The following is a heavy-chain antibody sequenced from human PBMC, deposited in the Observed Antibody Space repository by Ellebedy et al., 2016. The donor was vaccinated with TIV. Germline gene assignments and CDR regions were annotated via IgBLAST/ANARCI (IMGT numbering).Heavy chain of an antibody. Sequence: ESLKISCAASGFTFTGYAMHWVRQPPGKGLELIGEINHSGSTNYNSSLKSRVTISLDTSKNQFSLKLSSVTAADTAVYYCSRGVTDQNWGQGILVTVSS. CDR1: GFTFTGYA. V-gene: IGHV4-34*01. J-gene: IGHJ4*02. CDR2: INHSGST. D-gene: IGHD2-21*02. CDR3: SRGVTDQN.